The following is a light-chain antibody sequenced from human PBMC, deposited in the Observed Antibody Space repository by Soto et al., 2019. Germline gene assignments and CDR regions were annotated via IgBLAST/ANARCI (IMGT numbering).Light chain of an antibody. CDR1: SSNIGSNY. J-gene: IGLJ2*01. CDR2: RNN. CDR3: AAWDDSLSALL. V-gene: IGLV1-47*01. Sequence: QSVLTQPPSASGTPGQRVPISCSGSSSNIGSNYVYWYQQLTATAPKLLIYRNNQRPSGVPDRFSGSKSGASASLPISGLLSEDEAAYYCAAWDDSLSALLFGGGTKLTVL.